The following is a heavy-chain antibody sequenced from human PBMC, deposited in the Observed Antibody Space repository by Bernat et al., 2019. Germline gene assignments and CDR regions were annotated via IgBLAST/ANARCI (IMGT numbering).Heavy chain of an antibody. Sequence: VQLVESGGGLVKPGGSLRLSCAASGFTFSSYAMHWVRQAPGKGLEWVAVISYDGSNKYYADSVKGRFTISRDNSKNTLYLQMNSLRAEDTAVYYCVRSGYSSGGLDYWGQGTLVTVSS. D-gene: IGHD6-19*01. CDR2: ISYDGSNK. CDR3: VRSGYSSGGLDY. J-gene: IGHJ4*02. CDR1: GFTFSSYA. V-gene: IGHV3-30-3*01.